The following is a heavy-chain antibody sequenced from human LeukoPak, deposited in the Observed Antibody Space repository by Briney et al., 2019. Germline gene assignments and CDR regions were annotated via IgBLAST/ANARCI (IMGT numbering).Heavy chain of an antibody. D-gene: IGHD6-13*01. CDR2: INPSGGST. J-gene: IGHJ4*02. CDR3: ARGGAPSIAAAGKDFDY. V-gene: IGHV1-46*01. Sequence: ASVKVSCKASGYTFTSYYMHWVRQAPEQGLEWMGIINPSGGSTSYAQKFQGRVTMTRDTSTSTVYMELSSLRSEDTAVYYCARGGAPSIAAAGKDFDYWGQGTLVTVSS. CDR1: GYTFTSYY.